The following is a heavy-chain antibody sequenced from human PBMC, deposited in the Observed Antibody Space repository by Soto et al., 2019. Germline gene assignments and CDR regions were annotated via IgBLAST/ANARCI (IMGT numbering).Heavy chain of an antibody. CDR2: ISGSGGST. CDR1: GFTFSSYA. J-gene: IGHJ6*02. CDR3: ASAAREDYYYGMDV. V-gene: IGHV3-23*01. Sequence: EVQLLESGGGLVQPGGSLRLSCAASGFTFSSYAMSWVRQAPGKGLEWVSGISGSGGSTYYADSVKGRFTISRDNSKNTLYLQMNSLRAEDTAVYYWASAAREDYYYGMDVWGQGTTVTVSS.